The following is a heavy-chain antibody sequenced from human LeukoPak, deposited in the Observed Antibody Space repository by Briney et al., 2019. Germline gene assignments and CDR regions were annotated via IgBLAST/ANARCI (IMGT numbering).Heavy chain of an antibody. D-gene: IGHD3-10*01. J-gene: IGHJ4*02. V-gene: IGHV3-48*01. Sequence: GGSLRLSCTASEITFYTYNMNWVRQAPGKGLEWISHTSSSGTIYYADSVKGRFTISRDNAKKSLYLQMNSLRAEDTAVYYCARGGEDWGQGTLVTVSS. CDR1: EITFYTYN. CDR3: ARGGED. CDR2: TSSSGTI.